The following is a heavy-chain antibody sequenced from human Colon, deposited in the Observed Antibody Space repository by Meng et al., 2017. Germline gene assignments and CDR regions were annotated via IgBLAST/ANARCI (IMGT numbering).Heavy chain of an antibody. D-gene: IGHD7-27*01. CDR2: AANSFDPSP. Sequence: QVQLQGSGPGLVRPSETLPLMCTVSGGSVSSAAYQWGWIRQPPGKGLEWIGYAANSFDPSPNYNPSLKSRVTISLDTPKNQFSLKLTSVTAADTAVYYCARDYWGSLDYWGQGILVTVSS. J-gene: IGHJ4*02. CDR1: GGSVSSAAYQ. CDR3: ARDYWGSLDY. V-gene: IGHV4-61*08.